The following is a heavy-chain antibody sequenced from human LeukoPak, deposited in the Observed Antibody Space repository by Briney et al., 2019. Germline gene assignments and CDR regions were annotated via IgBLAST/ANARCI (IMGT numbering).Heavy chain of an antibody. J-gene: IGHJ4*02. CDR3: ARPIAQSSAYWEFFYY. D-gene: IGHD3-22*01. CDR1: GYIFTNYA. V-gene: IGHV1-18*01. Sequence: ASVKVSCKASGYIFTNYAISWVRQAPGKGLEWMGSISAYNGNTNYAQKLQGRVTMTTDTSTSTAYMELRSLRSDDTAVYYCARPIAQSSAYWEFFYYWGQGTLVTVSS. CDR2: ISAYNGNT.